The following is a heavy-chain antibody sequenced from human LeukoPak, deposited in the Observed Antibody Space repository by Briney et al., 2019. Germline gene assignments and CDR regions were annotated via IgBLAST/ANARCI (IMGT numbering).Heavy chain of an antibody. V-gene: IGHV3-7*01. J-gene: IGHJ4*02. CDR1: GFTFSTYW. CDR3: ASGFLDDFWSGHF. D-gene: IGHD3-3*01. Sequence: GGSLRLSCAASGFTFSTYWMSWVRQAPGKGQEWVANIKQDGSEKYYVDSVKGRFTISRDNAKKSLYLQMNSLRAEDTAVYYCASGFLDDFWSGHFWGQGTLVTVSS. CDR2: IKQDGSEK.